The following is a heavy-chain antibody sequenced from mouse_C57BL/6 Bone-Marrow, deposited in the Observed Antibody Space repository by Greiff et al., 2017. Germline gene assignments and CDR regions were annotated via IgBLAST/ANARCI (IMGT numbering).Heavy chain of an antibody. D-gene: IGHD1-1*01. CDR1: GYTFTGYW. CDR3: ARPLSYYYGSSHWYFDV. CDR2: ILPGSGST. V-gene: IGHV1-9*01. Sequence: VQLQQSGAELMKPGASVKLSCKATGYTFTGYWIEWVKQRPGHGLEWIGEILPGSGSTNYNEKFKGKATFTADTSSNTAYMQLSSLTTEDSAIYYCARPLSYYYGSSHWYFDVWGTGTTVTVSS. J-gene: IGHJ1*03.